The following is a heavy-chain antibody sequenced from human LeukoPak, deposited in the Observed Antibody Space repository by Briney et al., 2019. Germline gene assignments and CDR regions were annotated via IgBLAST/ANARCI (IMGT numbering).Heavy chain of an antibody. J-gene: IGHJ4*02. Sequence: GGSLRPSCAASGFTFSSYWMHWVRQAPGKGLVWVSRINSDGSSTNYADSVKGRFTISRDNAKNTLHLQMNSLRAEDTAVYYCARGARGSGTASDYWGQGTLVTVSS. CDR1: GFTFSSYW. CDR3: ARGARGSGTASDY. V-gene: IGHV3-74*01. D-gene: IGHD3-10*01. CDR2: INSDGSST.